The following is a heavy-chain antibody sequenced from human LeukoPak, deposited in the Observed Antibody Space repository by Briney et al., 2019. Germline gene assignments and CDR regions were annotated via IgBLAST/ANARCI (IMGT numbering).Heavy chain of an antibody. V-gene: IGHV4-34*01. Sequence: SETLSLTCAVYGGSFSGYYWSWIRQPPGKGLEWIGEINHSGSTNYNPSLKSRVTISVDTSKNQFSLKLSSVTAADTAVYYCASRVTIFGVVIGDYWGQGTLVTVSS. D-gene: IGHD3-3*01. J-gene: IGHJ4*02. CDR1: GGSFSGYY. CDR2: INHSGST. CDR3: ASRVTIFGVVIGDY.